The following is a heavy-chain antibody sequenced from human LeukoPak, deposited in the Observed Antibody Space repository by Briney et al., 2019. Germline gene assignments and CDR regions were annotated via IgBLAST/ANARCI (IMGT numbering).Heavy chain of an antibody. Sequence: GGSLRLSCAASGFTVSSNYMSWVRQAPGKGLEWVSVIYSGGSTYYAVSVKGRFTISRDNSKNTLYLQMNSPRAEDTAVYYCARVVSDAFDIWGQGTMVTVSS. CDR3: ARVVSDAFDI. CDR1: GFTVSSNY. J-gene: IGHJ3*02. CDR2: IYSGGST. V-gene: IGHV3-53*01.